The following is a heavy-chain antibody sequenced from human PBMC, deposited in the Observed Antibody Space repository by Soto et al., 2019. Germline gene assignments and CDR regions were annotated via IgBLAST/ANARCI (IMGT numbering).Heavy chain of an antibody. V-gene: IGHV4-59*01. CDR3: ARGEGQQLVPWWFDP. CDR1: GGSISSYY. CDR2: IYYSGST. D-gene: IGHD6-13*01. Sequence: LSETLSLTCTVSGGSISSYYWSWIRQPPGKGLEWIGYIYYSGSTNYNPSLKSRVTISVDTSKNQFSLKLSSVTAADTAVYYCARGEGQQLVPWWFDPWGQGTLVTVSS. J-gene: IGHJ5*02.